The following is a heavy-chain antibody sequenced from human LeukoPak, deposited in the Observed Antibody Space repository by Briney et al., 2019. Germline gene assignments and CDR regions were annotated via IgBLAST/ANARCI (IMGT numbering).Heavy chain of an antibody. V-gene: IGHV3-74*01. J-gene: IGHJ4*02. CDR3: ATKQWLAPPPDS. D-gene: IGHD6-19*01. Sequence: PGGSLRLSCAASGFTFSKDWMLWVRQAPGKGLESVSRINTDGTVTTYADSVKGRFTVSRDNADNTMFLQMNSVRDEETAVYYCATKQWLAPPPDSWGQGTPVTVSS. CDR2: INTDGTVT. CDR1: GFTFSKDW.